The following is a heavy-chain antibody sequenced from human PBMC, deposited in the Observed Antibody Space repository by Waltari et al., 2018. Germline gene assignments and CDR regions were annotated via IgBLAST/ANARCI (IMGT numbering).Heavy chain of an antibody. CDR3: TKDMDGATAMAPRLDF. Sequence: GHLVESGGGLVRPGRSLRLSCAASGFILADYGLDWVRQAPGKGLEWVAGINWNSGTIHYADSVKGRFTSSRDNAENSLYLQMNSLTTEDTAVYYCTKDMDGATAMAPRLDFWGQGTLVTVSS. J-gene: IGHJ4*02. CDR1: GFILADYG. V-gene: IGHV3-9*01. CDR2: INWNSGTI. D-gene: IGHD5-18*01.